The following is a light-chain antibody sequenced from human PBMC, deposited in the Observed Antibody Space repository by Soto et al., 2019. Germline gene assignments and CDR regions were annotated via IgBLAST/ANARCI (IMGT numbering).Light chain of an antibody. Sequence: EIVLTQSPGTLSLSPGERATLSCSASQSVSSSYLAWYQQKPGQAPRLLIYGASSRATGISDRFSGSGSGTDFTLTISRLEPEDFAVYYCQQYSSSPLTFGGGTKVDIK. CDR1: QSVSSSY. V-gene: IGKV3-20*01. CDR3: QQYSSSPLT. J-gene: IGKJ4*01. CDR2: GAS.